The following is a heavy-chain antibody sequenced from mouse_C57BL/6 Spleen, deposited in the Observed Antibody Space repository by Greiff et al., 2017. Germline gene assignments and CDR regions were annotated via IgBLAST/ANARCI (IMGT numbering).Heavy chain of an antibody. CDR2: ISYSGST. Sequence: SGPGMVKPSQSLSLTCTVTGYSITSGYDWHWIRHFPGNKLEWMGYISYSGSTNYNPSLKSRISITHDTSKNHFFLKLNSVTTEDTATYYCARCGIYYDYDGAFAYWGQGTLVTVSA. CDR1: GYSITSGYD. V-gene: IGHV3-1*01. CDR3: ARCGIYYDYDGAFAY. D-gene: IGHD2-4*01. J-gene: IGHJ3*01.